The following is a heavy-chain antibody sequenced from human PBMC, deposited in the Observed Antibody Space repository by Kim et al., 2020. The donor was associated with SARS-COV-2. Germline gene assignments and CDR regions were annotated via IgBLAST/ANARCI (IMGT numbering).Heavy chain of an antibody. Sequence: ASVKVSCKASGYTFTSYDINWVRQATGQGLEWMGWMNPNSGNTDYAQKFQGRVTMTRNTSISTAYMELSSLRSEDTAVYYCARGKGYYGSGSYYNPLYYFDDWGQGTLVTVSS. CDR1: GYTFTSYD. V-gene: IGHV1-8*01. D-gene: IGHD3-10*01. CDR2: MNPNSGNT. CDR3: ARGKGYYGSGSYYNPLYYFDD. J-gene: IGHJ4*02.